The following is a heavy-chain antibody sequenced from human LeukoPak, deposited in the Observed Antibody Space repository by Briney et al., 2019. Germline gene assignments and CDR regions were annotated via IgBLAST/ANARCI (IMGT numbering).Heavy chain of an antibody. J-gene: IGHJ4*02. D-gene: IGHD6-19*01. V-gene: IGHV3-21*01. CDR3: ARGQGGSGSSFDY. CDR1: GFAFSSYS. CDR2: ISSSSSYI. Sequence: KPGGSLRLSCAASGFAFSSYSMNWVRQAPGKGLEWVSSISSSSSYIYYTDSVKGRFTISRDNAKNSLYLQMNSLRAEDTAVYYCARGQGGSGSSFDYWAREPWSPSPQ.